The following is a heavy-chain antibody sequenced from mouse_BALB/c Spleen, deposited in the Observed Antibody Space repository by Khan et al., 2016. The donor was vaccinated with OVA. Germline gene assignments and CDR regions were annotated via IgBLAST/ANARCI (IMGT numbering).Heavy chain of an antibody. CDR1: GYSITSGYY. CDR2: ISYDGSN. Sequence: VQLQQSGPGLVKSSQSLSLTCSVTGYSITSGYYWNWIRQFPGNKLEWMGYISYDGSNKYNPSLKNRISITRDTSKNQFFLKLNSVTTEDTATYYCARIGHFYDDTSYYAMDYWGQGTSVTVSS. V-gene: IGHV3-6*02. J-gene: IGHJ4*01. D-gene: IGHD2-12*01. CDR3: ARIGHFYDDTSYYAMDY.